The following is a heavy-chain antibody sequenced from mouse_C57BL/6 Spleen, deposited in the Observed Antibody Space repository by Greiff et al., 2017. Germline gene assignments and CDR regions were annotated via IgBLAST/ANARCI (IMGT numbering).Heavy chain of an antibody. J-gene: IGHJ1*03. CDR1: GFTFSDYG. Sequence: EVQLVESGGGLVKPGGSLKLSCAASGFTFSDYGMHWVRQAPEKGLEWVAYISSGSSTIYYADPVQGRFPISRDTAKNTLFLQMTSLRSEDTAMYYCARTTVGYFDVWGTGTTVTVSS. V-gene: IGHV5-17*01. D-gene: IGHD1-1*01. CDR3: ARTTVGYFDV. CDR2: ISSGSSTI.